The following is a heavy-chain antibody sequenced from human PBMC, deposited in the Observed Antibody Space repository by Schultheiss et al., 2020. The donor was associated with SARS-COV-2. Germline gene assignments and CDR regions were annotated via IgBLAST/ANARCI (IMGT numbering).Heavy chain of an antibody. CDR2: IKQDGSEK. D-gene: IGHD6-19*01. J-gene: IGHJ4*02. Sequence: GGSLRLSCAASGFTFSSYWMSWVRQAPGKGLEWVANIKQDGSEKYYVDSVKGRFTISRDNAKNSLYLQMNSLRAEDTAVYYCARDTKTVAVAGAGYWGQGTLVTVSS. CDR1: GFTFSSYW. CDR3: ARDTKTVAVAGAGY. V-gene: IGHV3-7*01.